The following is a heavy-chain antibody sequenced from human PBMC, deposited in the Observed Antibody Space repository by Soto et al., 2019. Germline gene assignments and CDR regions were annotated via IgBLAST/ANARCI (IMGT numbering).Heavy chain of an antibody. CDR3: ARRQISPPTRGAASARGGMDV. CDR1: GSTFNNYG. J-gene: IGHJ6*02. CDR2: IWNDGNGY. D-gene: IGHD6-13*01. V-gene: IGHV3-33*01. Sequence: QVQLVESGGGVVQPGRSLRLSCAASGSTFNNYGMHWVRQAPGKGLEWVAVIWNDGNGYYYANSVKGRFTISRDNTKKTLYLQMSSLRAEDTAVYYCARRQISPPTRGAASARGGMDVWGQGTTVTVSS.